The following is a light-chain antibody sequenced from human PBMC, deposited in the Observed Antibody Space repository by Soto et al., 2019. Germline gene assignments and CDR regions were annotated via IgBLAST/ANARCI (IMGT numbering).Light chain of an antibody. Sequence: QSALTQPRSVSGSPGQSVTISCTGTSSDVGGYNYVSWYQQHPGKAPKLMIYGVSKWPSGVPDRFSGSKSGNTASQTISGLQAEDEADYYCCSYAGSYTWVFGGGTKLTVL. J-gene: IGLJ3*02. CDR1: SSDVGGYNY. V-gene: IGLV2-11*01. CDR2: GVS. CDR3: CSYAGSYTWV.